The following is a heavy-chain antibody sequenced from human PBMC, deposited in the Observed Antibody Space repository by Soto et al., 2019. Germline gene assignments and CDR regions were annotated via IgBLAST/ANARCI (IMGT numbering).Heavy chain of an antibody. CDR1: GFTFSSYW. CDR3: ALTRRSSLLEVAGPGFEY. J-gene: IGHJ4*02. D-gene: IGHD6-19*01. Sequence: GGSLRLSCAASGFTFSSYWMDWVRQAPGKGLEWLSVLSYEGSEEYYADSVRGRFTISRDNSKNTLFLQMDSLRVDDTGVYYCALTRRSSLLEVAGPGFEYWGQGTLVTVPQ. CDR2: LSYEGSEE. V-gene: IGHV3-30*03.